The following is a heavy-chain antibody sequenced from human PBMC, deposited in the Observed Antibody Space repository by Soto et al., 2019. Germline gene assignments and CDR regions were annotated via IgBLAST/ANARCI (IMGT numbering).Heavy chain of an antibody. CDR1: GFTFSSYA. V-gene: IGHV3-23*01. CDR2: ISGSGGST. D-gene: IGHD2-15*01. CDR3: AKGTCSGGSCRRDY. Sequence: PGGSLRLSCASSGFTFSSYAMSWVRQAPGKGLEWVSAISGSGGSTYYADSVKGRFTISRDNSKNTLYLQMNSLRAEDTAVYYCAKGTCSGGSCRRDYWGQGTLVTVSS. J-gene: IGHJ4*02.